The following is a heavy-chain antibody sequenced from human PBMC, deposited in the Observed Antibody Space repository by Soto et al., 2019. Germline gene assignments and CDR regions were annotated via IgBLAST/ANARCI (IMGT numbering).Heavy chain of an antibody. CDR2: ISSSSSYI. CDR3: ASAEYYYDTSGWYY. Sequence: EVQLVESGGGLVKPGGSLRLSCAASGFTFSTYSMNWVRQAPGKGLAWVSSISSSSSYIYYADSVKGRFTISRDNAKNSLYLQKNSLRAEDTAVYYCASAEYYYDTSGWYYWGQGTLVTVSS. CDR1: GFTFSTYS. D-gene: IGHD3-22*01. V-gene: IGHV3-21*01. J-gene: IGHJ4*02.